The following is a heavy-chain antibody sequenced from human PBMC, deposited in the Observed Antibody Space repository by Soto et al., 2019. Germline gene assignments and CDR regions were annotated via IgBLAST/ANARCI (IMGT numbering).Heavy chain of an antibody. CDR3: ARGEAIAVAGTGVDY. Sequence: GGSLRLSCAASGFTFSSYDMHWVRQATGKGLEWVSAIGTAGDTYYPGSVKGRFTISRENAKNSLYLQMNSLRAEDTAVYYCARGEAIAVAGTGVDYWGQGTLVTVSS. CDR1: GFTFSSYD. CDR2: IGTAGDT. V-gene: IGHV3-13*01. D-gene: IGHD6-19*01. J-gene: IGHJ4*02.